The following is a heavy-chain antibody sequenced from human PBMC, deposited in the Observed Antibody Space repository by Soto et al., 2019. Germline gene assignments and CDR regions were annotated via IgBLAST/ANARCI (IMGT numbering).Heavy chain of an antibody. J-gene: IGHJ4*02. Sequence: PSETLSLTCTVSGGSFSPNYWSWIRQPPGKGLEWVGYIYYGGTTSYNPSLKGRVTIALETSKSQCSLRLTSVTAADTAVYYCARGQARPDSNSWATFDYWGQGILLTVSS. CDR1: GGSFSPNY. V-gene: IGHV4-59*08. CDR3: ARGQARPDSNSWATFDY. D-gene: IGHD2-2*01. CDR2: IYYGGTT.